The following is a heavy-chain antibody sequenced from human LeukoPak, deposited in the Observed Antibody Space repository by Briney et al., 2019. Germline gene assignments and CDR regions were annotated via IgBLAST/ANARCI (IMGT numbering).Heavy chain of an antibody. D-gene: IGHD6-19*01. CDR3: AYSTRDSSGWYAFDY. J-gene: IGHJ4*02. Sequence: ASVKISCKVSGYTFTDYYMHWVQQAPGKGLEWMGLVDPEDGETIYAEKFQGRVTITADTSTDTAYMELSSLRSEDTAVYYCAYSTRDSSGWYAFDYWGQGTLVTVSS. V-gene: IGHV1-69-2*01. CDR1: GYTFTDYY. CDR2: VDPEDGET.